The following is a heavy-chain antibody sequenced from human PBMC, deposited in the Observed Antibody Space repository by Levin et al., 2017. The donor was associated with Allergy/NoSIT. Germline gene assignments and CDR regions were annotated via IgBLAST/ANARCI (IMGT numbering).Heavy chain of an antibody. V-gene: IGHV3-30*04. Sequence: GGSLRLSCAASGFTFSSYAMHWVRQAPGKGLEWVAVISYDGSNKYYADSVKGRFTISRDNSKNTLYLQMNSLRAEDTAVYYCARDGRGNCGGDCYVYYYGMDVWGQGTTVTVSS. CDR2: ISYDGSNK. D-gene: IGHD2-21*02. J-gene: IGHJ6*02. CDR3: ARDGRGNCGGDCYVYYYGMDV. CDR1: GFTFSSYA.